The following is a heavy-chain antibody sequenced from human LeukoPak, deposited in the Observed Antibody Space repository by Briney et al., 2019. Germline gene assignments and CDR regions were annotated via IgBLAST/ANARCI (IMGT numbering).Heavy chain of an antibody. V-gene: IGHV4-59*01. D-gene: IGHD1-26*01. CDR3: ARESSGGSYTDY. CDR2: IYYSGST. J-gene: IGHJ4*02. CDR1: GGSMNNYY. Sequence: SETLSLTCTVSGGSMNNYYWSWIRQAPGKGLEWIGYIYYSGSTNYNPSLKSRVTISVDTSKNQFSLKLSSVTAADTAVYYCARESSGGSYTDYWGQGTLVTVSS.